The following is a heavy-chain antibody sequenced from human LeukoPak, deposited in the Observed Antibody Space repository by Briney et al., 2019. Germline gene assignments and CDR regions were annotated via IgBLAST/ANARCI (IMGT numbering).Heavy chain of an antibody. CDR1: GFSVRSNY. D-gene: IGHD7-27*01. J-gene: IGHJ4*02. CDR2: IYSAGNT. Sequence: GGSLRLSCAASGFSVRSNYMSWVRQAPGKGLEWVSAIYSAGNTYYADSVKGRFTISRDNSKNTLYLQMNSLRAEDTAVYYCANFLGFDYWGQGTLVTVSS. V-gene: IGHV3-53*01. CDR3: ANFLGFDY.